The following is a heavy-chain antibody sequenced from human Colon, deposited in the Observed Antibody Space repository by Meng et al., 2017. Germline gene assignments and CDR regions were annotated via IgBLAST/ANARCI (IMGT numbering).Heavy chain of an antibody. Sequence: QWQIQKGGEGLLKPPETLSLTWAVSGGSFSGFYWSWIRQPPGKGLEWIGEIDHFGISNYNSSLKGRLTMSVDTSKKQISLTLTSVTAADTAVYYCATGLRHGDWFDPWGPGTLVTVSS. CDR1: GGSFSGFY. CDR3: ATGLRHGDWFDP. V-gene: IGHV4-34*02. D-gene: IGHD4-17*01. CDR2: IDHFGIS. J-gene: IGHJ5*02.